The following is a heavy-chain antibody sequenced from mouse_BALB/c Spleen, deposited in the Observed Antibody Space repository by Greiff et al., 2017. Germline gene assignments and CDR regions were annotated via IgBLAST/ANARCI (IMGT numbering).Heavy chain of an antibody. Sequence: EVQRVESGGGLVQPGGSLRLSCATSGFTFTDYYMSWVRQPPGKALEWLGFIRNKANGYTTEYSASVKGRFTISRDNSQSILYLQMNTLRAEDSATYYCARDIRTGLDYWGQGTTLTVSS. CDR1: GFTFTDYY. D-gene: IGHD4-1*01. CDR3: ARDIRTGLDY. J-gene: IGHJ2*01. V-gene: IGHV7-3*02. CDR2: IRNKANGYTT.